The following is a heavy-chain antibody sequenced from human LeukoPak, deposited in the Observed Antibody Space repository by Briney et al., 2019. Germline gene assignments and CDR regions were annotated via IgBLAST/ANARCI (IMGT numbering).Heavy chain of an antibody. CDR2: ISGNGGST. J-gene: IGHJ5*02. D-gene: IGHD5/OR15-5a*01. V-gene: IGHV3-23*01. CDR1: GFTFSSYA. Sequence: GGSLRLSCAASGFTFSSYAMSWVRQAPGKGLEWVSAISGNGGSTYYADSVKGRFTISRDNSKNTLYLQMNSLRAEDTAVYYCAKTLRFPQYNWFDPWGQGTLVTVSS. CDR3: AKTLRFPQYNWFDP.